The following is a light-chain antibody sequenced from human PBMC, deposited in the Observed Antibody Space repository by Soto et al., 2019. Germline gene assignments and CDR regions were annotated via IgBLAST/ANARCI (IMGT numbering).Light chain of an antibody. CDR1: QSVNSN. Sequence: EIVMTQSTATLSVSPGERATLSCRASQSVNSNLAWYQQKPGQAPRLLIYGASTRATGIPARFSGSGSGTEFTLTISSPQSEDFALYYCQQYNNWPPPTYTFGQGTKLEIK. CDR3: QQYNNWPPPTYT. J-gene: IGKJ2*01. V-gene: IGKV3-15*01. CDR2: GAS.